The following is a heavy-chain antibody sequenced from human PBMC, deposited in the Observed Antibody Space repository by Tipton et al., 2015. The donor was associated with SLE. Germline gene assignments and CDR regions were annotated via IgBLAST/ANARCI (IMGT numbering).Heavy chain of an antibody. D-gene: IGHD2-15*01. Sequence: TLSLTCTVSGGSISSYYWSWIRQPPGKGLEWIGYIYYSGGTNYNPSLKSRVTISVDTSKNQFSLKLSSVTAADTAVYYCARAPQGIFDYWGQGTLVTVSP. CDR3: ARAPQGIFDY. V-gene: IGHV4-59*01. CDR2: IYYSGGT. J-gene: IGHJ4*02. CDR1: GGSISSYY.